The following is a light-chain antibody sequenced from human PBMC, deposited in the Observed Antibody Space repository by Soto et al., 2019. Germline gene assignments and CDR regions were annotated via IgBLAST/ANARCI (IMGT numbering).Light chain of an antibody. Sequence: DIQLTQSPSVLSASVGDRVTITCRASQSINSYLNWYQQKPGKAPKVLIYAASSLQSGVPSRFSGSGSETDFTLTISSLQPEDFATYYCHQSYSTSWTFGQGTKVDIK. CDR3: HQSYSTSWT. CDR1: QSINSY. CDR2: AAS. J-gene: IGKJ1*01. V-gene: IGKV1-39*01.